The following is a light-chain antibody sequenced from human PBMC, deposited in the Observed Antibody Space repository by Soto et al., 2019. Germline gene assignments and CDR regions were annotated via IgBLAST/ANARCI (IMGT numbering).Light chain of an antibody. J-gene: IGKJ1*01. Sequence: DIQMTQTTSTLSASVGDRVTITCRASQSISSYLNWYQQKPGKAPKLLIYAASSLQSGVPSRFSGSGSGTDFTLTISSLQPEDFATYYCQQSYSTPRTFGQGTKAAI. CDR3: QQSYSTPRT. V-gene: IGKV1-39*01. CDR1: QSISSY. CDR2: AAS.